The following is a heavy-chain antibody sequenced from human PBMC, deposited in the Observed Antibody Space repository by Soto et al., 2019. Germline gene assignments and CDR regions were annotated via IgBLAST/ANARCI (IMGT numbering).Heavy chain of an antibody. J-gene: IGHJ4*02. CDR3: AREVTVASYSFDF. V-gene: IGHV1-69*01. Sequence: QVQLVQSGAEVKRPGSSVKVSCKASGGTFNNYALSWVRQAPGQGLEWMGGIIPIFNSANYAQKFQGRVTITAEESTSTAYMELRSLRPDDTAVYYCAREVTVASYSFDFWGQGTLVTVSS. D-gene: IGHD5-12*01. CDR2: IIPIFNSA. CDR1: GGTFNNYA.